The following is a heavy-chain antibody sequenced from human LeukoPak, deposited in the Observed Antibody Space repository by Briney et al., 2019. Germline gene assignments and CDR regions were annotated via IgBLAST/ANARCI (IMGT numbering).Heavy chain of an antibody. CDR3: ARGPYGY. CDR1: GFTFSGYE. CDR2: ISRSGSSI. D-gene: IGHD2-21*01. J-gene: IGHJ4*02. Sequence: GGSLRLSCAASGFTFSGYEMNWVRQAPGKGLEWVSYISRSGSSIFYADSVKGRFTISRDNAKNSLYLQMNIPRAEDTAVYYCARGPYGYWGQGTLVTVSS. V-gene: IGHV3-48*03.